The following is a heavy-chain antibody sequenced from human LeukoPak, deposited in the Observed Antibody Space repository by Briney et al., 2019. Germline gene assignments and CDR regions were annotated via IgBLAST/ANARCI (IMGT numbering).Heavy chain of an antibody. V-gene: IGHV3-49*04. CDR2: IRSQIYGGTP. Sequence: GGSLRLSCAASGLTFSSYEMHWVRQAPGKGLEWVGFIRSQIYGGTPEYAASVKGRFTISRDDSEGVAYLQMNSLKTEDTAVYYCTRDQTPYYWSQGTLVTVSS. J-gene: IGHJ4*02. CDR1: GLTFSSYE. CDR3: TRDQTPYY.